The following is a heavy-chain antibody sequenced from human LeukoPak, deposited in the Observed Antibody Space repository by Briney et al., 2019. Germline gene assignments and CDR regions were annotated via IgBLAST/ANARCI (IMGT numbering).Heavy chain of an antibody. CDR3: ARGLLWLF. Sequence: GGSLRLSCAASGFTFSSYGMHWVRQAPGKGLEWVAVISYHGSDTYYADSVKGRFTISRDNAKNSVYLQMNSLRVEDTAVYHCARGLLWLFGGQGTLVTVSS. J-gene: IGHJ4*02. CDR1: GFTFSSYG. CDR2: ISYHGSDT. V-gene: IGHV3-30*03. D-gene: IGHD3-10*01.